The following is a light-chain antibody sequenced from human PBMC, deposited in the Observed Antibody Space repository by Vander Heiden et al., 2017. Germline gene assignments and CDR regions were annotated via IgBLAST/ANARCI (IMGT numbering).Light chain of an antibody. Sequence: IQLTQTPYFLSASVGDRVTITRRASQGISSYLAWYQQKPGKAPKLLIYAASTLQSGVPSRFSGSGSGTEFTLTLSSLQPEDFATYYCQQLNSYPRYTFGQGTKPEIK. CDR1: QGISSY. V-gene: IGKV1-9*01. CDR2: AAS. CDR3: QQLNSYPRYT. J-gene: IGKJ2*01.